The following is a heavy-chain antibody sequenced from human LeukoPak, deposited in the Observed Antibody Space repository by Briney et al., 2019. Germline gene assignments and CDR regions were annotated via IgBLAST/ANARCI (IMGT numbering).Heavy chain of an antibody. CDR1: GYSISSGYY. J-gene: IGHJ6*04. Sequence: SETLSLTCTVSGYSISSGYYWGWIRPPPGKGLEWIGSIYHSGSTYYNPSLKSRVTISVDTSKNQFSLKLSSVTAADTAVYYCARDHLPSGDYAGGEDVWGKGTTVNVSS. D-gene: IGHD4-17*01. CDR2: IYHSGST. V-gene: IGHV4-38-2*02. CDR3: ARDHLPSGDYAGGEDV.